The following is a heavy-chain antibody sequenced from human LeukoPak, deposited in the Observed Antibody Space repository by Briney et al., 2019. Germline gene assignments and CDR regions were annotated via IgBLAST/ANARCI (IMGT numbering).Heavy chain of an antibody. CDR1: SGSISSYY. CDR2: IYYSGST. CDR3: ARQQPAAMVTDY. Sequence: SETLSLTCIVSSGSISSYYWSWIRQPPGKGLEWMGYIYYSGSTNYNPSLKSRVTISVDTSKNQFSLKLSPVAAADTAVYYCARQQPAAMVTDYWGQGTLVTVSS. V-gene: IGHV4-59*01. D-gene: IGHD2-2*01. J-gene: IGHJ4*02.